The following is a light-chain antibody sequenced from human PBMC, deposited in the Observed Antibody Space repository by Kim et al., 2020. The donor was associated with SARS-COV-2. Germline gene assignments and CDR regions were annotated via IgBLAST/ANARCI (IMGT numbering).Light chain of an antibody. J-gene: IGKJ5*01. V-gene: IGKV1-9*01. CDR2: VAS. CDR3: QQLNSYSST. Sequence: IQLTQSPSSLSASVGDRVTITCRASQGISTYLAWYQQKPGKAPKLLIYVASTLQSGVPSRFSGSGFGTDFTLIISSLQPEDFATYYCQQLNSYSSTFGQGTRLEIK. CDR1: QGISTY.